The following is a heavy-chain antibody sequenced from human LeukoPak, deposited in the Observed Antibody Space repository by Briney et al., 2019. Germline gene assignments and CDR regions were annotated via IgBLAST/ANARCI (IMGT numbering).Heavy chain of an antibody. Sequence: GGSLRLSCAASGFTFDDYGMSWVRQAPGKGLEWVSGINWNGGSTGYADSVKGRFTISRDNAKNSLYLQMNSLRAEDTALYYCARGDCTNGVCPLDYYMDVWGKGTTVTVSS. CDR2: INWNGGST. CDR3: ARGDCTNGVCPLDYYMDV. V-gene: IGHV3-20*04. CDR1: GFTFDDYG. J-gene: IGHJ6*03. D-gene: IGHD2-8*01.